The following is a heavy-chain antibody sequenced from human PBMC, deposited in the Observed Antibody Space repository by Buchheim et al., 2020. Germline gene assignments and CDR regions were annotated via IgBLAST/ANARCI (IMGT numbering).Heavy chain of an antibody. D-gene: IGHD6-13*01. V-gene: IGHV4-39*01. CDR2: IYYSGST. CDR3: ARRTGFEAAAGTTHYYYGMDV. Sequence: QLQLQESGPGLVKPSETLCLTCTVSGGSISSSSYYWGWIRQPPGKGLEWIGSIYYSGSTYYNPSLKSRVTISVDTSKNQFSLKLSSVTAADTAVYYCARRTGFEAAAGTTHYYYGMDVWGQGTT. J-gene: IGHJ6*02. CDR1: GGSISSSSYY.